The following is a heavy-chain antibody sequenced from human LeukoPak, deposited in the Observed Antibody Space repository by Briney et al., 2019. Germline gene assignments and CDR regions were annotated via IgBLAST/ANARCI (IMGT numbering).Heavy chain of an antibody. CDR3: ARGYSSGWGLYWYFDL. Sequence: SETLSLTCTVSGGSVSSGSYYWSWLRQPPGKGLEWVGYIYYSGSTNYNPSLKSRVTISVDTSKNQFSLKLSSVTAADTAVYYCARGYSSGWGLYWYFDLWGRGTLVTVSS. D-gene: IGHD6-19*01. CDR1: GGSVSSGSYY. CDR2: IYYSGST. J-gene: IGHJ2*01. V-gene: IGHV4-61*01.